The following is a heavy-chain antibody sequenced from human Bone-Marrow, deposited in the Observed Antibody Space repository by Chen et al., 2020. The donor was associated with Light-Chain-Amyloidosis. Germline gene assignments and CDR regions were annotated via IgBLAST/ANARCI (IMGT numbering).Heavy chain of an antibody. CDR3: ARVGPIALMLHTDADYYYGMDV. D-gene: IGHD2-21*01. V-gene: IGHV1-2*02. Sequence: QVQLVQSGAEVKKPGAPVRVSCKTSGTTLNGFFIHLMRPAPGQGFEWLGWINPNSGDTNYAQNFQGRVTMTRDMSINTAYMELTSLRSDDTAVYYCARVGPIALMLHTDADYYYGMDVWGQGTTLTVSS. CDR2: INPNSGDT. CDR1: GTTLNGFF. J-gene: IGHJ6*02.